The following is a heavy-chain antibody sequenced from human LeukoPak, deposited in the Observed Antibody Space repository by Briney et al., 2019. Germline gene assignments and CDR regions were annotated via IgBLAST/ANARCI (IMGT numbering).Heavy chain of an antibody. CDR2: IWYDGSNK. CDR3: ASLRRDSSGWYYFDY. CDR1: GFTFSSYG. V-gene: IGHV3-33*01. J-gene: IGHJ4*02. Sequence: GRSLRLSCAASGFTFSSYGMHWVRQAPGKGLEWVAVIWYDGSNKYYADSVKGRFTISRDNSKNTLYLQMNSLRAEDTAMYYCASLRRDSSGWYYFDYWGQGTLVTVSS. D-gene: IGHD6-19*01.